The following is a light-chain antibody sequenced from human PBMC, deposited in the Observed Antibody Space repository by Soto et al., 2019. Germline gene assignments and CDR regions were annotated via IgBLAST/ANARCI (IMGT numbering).Light chain of an antibody. CDR2: AAS. V-gene: IGKV3-20*01. CDR1: QSVSSSY. CDR3: QQYGSSLPLT. J-gene: IGKJ4*01. Sequence: EIVLTQSPGTLSLSPGERATLSCRASQSVSSSYLAWYQQKPGQAPRLLIYAASSRATGIPDRFSGSGSGTDFTLTISRLEPEDFAVHFCQQYGSSLPLTFGGGTKVEIK.